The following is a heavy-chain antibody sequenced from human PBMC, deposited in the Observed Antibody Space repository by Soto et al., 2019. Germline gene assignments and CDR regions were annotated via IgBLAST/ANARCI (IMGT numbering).Heavy chain of an antibody. CDR3: AKDLTSVAYDAFDI. CDR1: GFIFSSYD. V-gene: IGHV3-30*18. J-gene: IGHJ3*02. D-gene: IGHD3-16*01. Sequence: QVQLVESGGGVVQPGRSLRLSCAASGFIFSSYDMHWVRQAPGKGLEWVAFISYDGSNKYYADSVKGRFTFSRDNSKNTLYLQMNSLRAEDTAVYYCAKDLTSVAYDAFDIWGQGTMVTVSS. CDR2: ISYDGSNK.